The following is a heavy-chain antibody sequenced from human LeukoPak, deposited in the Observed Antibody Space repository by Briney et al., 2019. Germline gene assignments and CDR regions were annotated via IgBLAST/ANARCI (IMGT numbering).Heavy chain of an antibody. CDR2: IKSKTDGGTT. CDR3: TTEGEQWCLDY. CDR1: GFTFSSYA. Sequence: GGSLRLSCAASGFTFSSYAMSWVRQAPGKGLEWVGRIKSKTDGGTTDYAAPVKGRFTISRDDSKNTLYLQMNSLKTEDTAVYYCTTEGEQWCLDYWGQGTLVTVSS. J-gene: IGHJ4*02. V-gene: IGHV3-15*01. D-gene: IGHD6-19*01.